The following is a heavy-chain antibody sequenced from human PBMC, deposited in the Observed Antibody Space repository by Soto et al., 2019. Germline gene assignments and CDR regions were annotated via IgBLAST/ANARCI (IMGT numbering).Heavy chain of an antibody. V-gene: IGHV4-34*01. J-gene: IGHJ4*02. CDR3: ARANDLSPSE. CDR1: GGSFSGYY. Sequence: PSETLSLTCAVYGGSFSGYYWSWIRQPPGKVLEWIGEINHSGSTNYNPSLKSRVTISVDTSKNQFSLKLSSVTAADTAVYYCARANDLSPSEWGQGTLVTVSS. CDR2: INHSGST.